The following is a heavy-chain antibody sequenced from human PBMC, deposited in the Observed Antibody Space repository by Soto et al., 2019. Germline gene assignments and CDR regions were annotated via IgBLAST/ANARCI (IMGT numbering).Heavy chain of an antibody. J-gene: IGHJ4*02. Sequence: EVQLVESGGVVVQPGGSLRLSCAASGFTFDDYTMHWVRQAPGKGLEWVSLISWDGGSTYYADSVKGRFTISRDNSKTSLYLQMNSLRTEDTALYYCAKDIRSIAVAGTWPGFDYWGQGTLVTVSS. V-gene: IGHV3-43*01. CDR1: GFTFDDYT. D-gene: IGHD6-19*01. CDR2: ISWDGGST. CDR3: AKDIRSIAVAGTWPGFDY.